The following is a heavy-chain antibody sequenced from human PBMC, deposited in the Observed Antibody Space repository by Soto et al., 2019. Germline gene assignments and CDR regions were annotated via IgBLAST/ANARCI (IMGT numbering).Heavy chain of an antibody. CDR3: ARELPYYVSSDSYLDY. Sequence: SQTLSLTCAISGDRVSDNSAAWNWIRQSPSRGLEWLGRTYYRSKWYNDYAVSVKSRITVTPDTSKNQFSLHLNSVTPEDTAVYYCARELPYYVSSDSYLDYWGQGALVTVSS. J-gene: IGHJ4*02. CDR2: TYYRSKWYN. CDR1: GDRVSDNSAA. D-gene: IGHD3-16*01. V-gene: IGHV6-1*01.